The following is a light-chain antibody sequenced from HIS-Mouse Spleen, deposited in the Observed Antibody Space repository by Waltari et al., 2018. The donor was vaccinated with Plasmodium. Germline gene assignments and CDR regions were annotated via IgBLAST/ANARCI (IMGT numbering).Light chain of an antibody. J-gene: IGLJ2*01. CDR1: KLGAKY. V-gene: IGLV3-1*01. CDR2: QAS. CDR3: QAWDSSTVV. Sequence: SYELTQPPSVSVSPGQTASITCSGDKLGAKYACWYQQKPGQSPLLFIYQASKRPSGIPDRFSGSNSGNTATLTISGTQAMDEADYYCQAWDSSTVVFGGGTKLTVL.